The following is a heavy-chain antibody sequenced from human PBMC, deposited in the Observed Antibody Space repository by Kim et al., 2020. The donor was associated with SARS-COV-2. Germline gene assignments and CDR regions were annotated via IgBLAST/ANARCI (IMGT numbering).Heavy chain of an antibody. V-gene: IGHV5-51*01. Sequence: GESLKISCQGSGYSFNRYWIGWVRQMPGKGLEWMGVIYPSDSDTRYSPSFQGLVTISADTSISTAYLQWSSLEASDTAMYYCARLSCSSTSCPYYYYYYGMDVWGQGTTVTVSS. CDR1: GYSFNRYW. J-gene: IGHJ6*02. D-gene: IGHD2-2*01. CDR3: ARLSCSSTSCPYYYYYYGMDV. CDR2: IYPSDSDT.